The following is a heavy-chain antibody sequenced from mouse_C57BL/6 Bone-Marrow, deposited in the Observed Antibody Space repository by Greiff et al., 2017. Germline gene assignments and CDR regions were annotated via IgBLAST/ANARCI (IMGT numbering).Heavy chain of an antibody. D-gene: IGHD2-3*01. CDR1: GFNIKDDY. CDR2: IDPESGDT. Sequence: VHVKQSGAELVRPGASVKLSCTASGFNIKDDYMHWVKQRPEQGLEWIGWIDPESGDTEYASKFQGRSTITADTSSTTAYLQLSSLTSDDTAVYYCTTVWLLPWFAYWGQGTLVTVSA. J-gene: IGHJ3*01. V-gene: IGHV14-4*01. CDR3: TTVWLLPWFAY.